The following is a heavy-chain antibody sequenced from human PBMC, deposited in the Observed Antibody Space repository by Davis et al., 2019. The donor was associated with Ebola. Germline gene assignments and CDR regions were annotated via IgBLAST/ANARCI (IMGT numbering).Heavy chain of an antibody. CDR1: GYLFTRFW. Sequence: GESLKISCNGPGYLFTRFWFGWVRQMPGRGLEWMGIISPRDSDIRYSPSFQGQVTISVDMSIATAYLQRGGLKASDSAIYYCARHGDLGASGSFFDFWGQGTLVTVSS. D-gene: IGHD3-10*01. J-gene: IGHJ4*02. V-gene: IGHV5-51*01. CDR3: ARHGDLGASGSFFDF. CDR2: ISPRDSDI.